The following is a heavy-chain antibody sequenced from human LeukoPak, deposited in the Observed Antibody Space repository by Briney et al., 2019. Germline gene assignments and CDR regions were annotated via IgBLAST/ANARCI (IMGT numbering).Heavy chain of an antibody. CDR1: GYTFTSYD. J-gene: IGHJ4*02. Sequence: ASVKVSCKASGYTFTSYDINWVRQATGQGLEWMGWMNPNSGNTGYAQKFQGRVSITRNTSISTAYMELSSLRSEDTAVYYCARDRRYCSGGSCYPQDYWGQGTLVTVSS. CDR3: ARDRRYCSGGSCYPQDY. CDR2: MNPNSGNT. D-gene: IGHD2-15*01. V-gene: IGHV1-8*03.